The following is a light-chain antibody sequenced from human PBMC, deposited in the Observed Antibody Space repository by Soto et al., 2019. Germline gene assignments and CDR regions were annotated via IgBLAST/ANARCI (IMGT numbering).Light chain of an antibody. CDR3: QQYNSYS. J-gene: IGKJ1*01. CDR1: QSVYSS. Sequence: ETVMTRSPATLSVSPGERATLSCRASQSVYSSLAWYQQKPGQAPRLLIYGASTRATGIPARFSGSGSGTEFTLTISGLQPDDFATYYCQQYNSYSFGQGTKVDIK. V-gene: IGKV3-15*01. CDR2: GAS.